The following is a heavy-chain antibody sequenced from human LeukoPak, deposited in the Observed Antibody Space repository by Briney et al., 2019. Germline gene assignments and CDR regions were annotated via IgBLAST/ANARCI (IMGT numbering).Heavy chain of an antibody. D-gene: IGHD3-10*01. J-gene: IGHJ4*02. CDR3: AREVHGLWFGELLDY. V-gene: IGHV4-59*12. Sequence: SETLSLTCTVSGGSISSYYWSWIRQPPGKGLEWIGYIYYSGSTNYNPSLKSRVTISVDTSKNQFSLKLSSVTAADTAVYYCAREVHGLWFGELLDYWGQGTLVTVSS. CDR1: GGSISSYY. CDR2: IYYSGST.